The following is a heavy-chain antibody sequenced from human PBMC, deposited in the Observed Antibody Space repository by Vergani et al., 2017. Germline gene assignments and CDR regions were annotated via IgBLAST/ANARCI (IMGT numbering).Heavy chain of an antibody. V-gene: IGHV4-59*11. D-gene: IGHD6-25*01. CDR1: GGSISSHY. J-gene: IGHJ6*02. Sequence: QVQLQESGPGLVKPSETLSLTCTVSGGSISSHYWSWIRQPPGKGLEWIGYIYYSGSTNYNPSLKSRVTISVDTSKNQFSLKLSSVTAADTAVYYCATFQAAPGASYYYYYGMDVWGQGTTVTVSS. CDR3: ATFQAAPGASYYYYYGMDV. CDR2: IYYSGST.